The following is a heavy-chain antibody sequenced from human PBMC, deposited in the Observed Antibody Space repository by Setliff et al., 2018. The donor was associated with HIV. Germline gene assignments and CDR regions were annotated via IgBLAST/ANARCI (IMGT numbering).Heavy chain of an antibody. D-gene: IGHD3-10*01. CDR3: ARESSSGAFDI. CDR1: GYTFTGYY. V-gene: IGHV1-2*06. J-gene: IGHJ3*02. Sequence: ASVKVSCKASGYTFTGYYMHWVRQAPGQGLEWMGRINPNSGGTNCAQKCQGRVTMTRDTSISTAYMELSSLRFEDTAVYYCARESSSGAFDIWGQGTMVTVSS. CDR2: INPNSGGT.